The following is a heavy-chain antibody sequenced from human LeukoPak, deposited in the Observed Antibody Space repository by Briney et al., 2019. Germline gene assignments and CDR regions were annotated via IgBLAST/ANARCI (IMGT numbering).Heavy chain of an antibody. CDR2: MSSSDDGR. CDR3: AKGPVTSCRGAFCYPFDY. D-gene: IGHD2-15*01. CDR1: GFSFSSYA. V-gene: IGHV3-23*01. J-gene: IGHJ4*02. Sequence: GGSLTLSCATSGFSFSSYAMSWVRQAPGKGLEWVSAMSSSDDGRFYAASVRGRFTISRDTARSTLYLKMNSLRDEDAAVYYCAKGPVTSCRGAFCYPFDYWGQGTLVTVSS.